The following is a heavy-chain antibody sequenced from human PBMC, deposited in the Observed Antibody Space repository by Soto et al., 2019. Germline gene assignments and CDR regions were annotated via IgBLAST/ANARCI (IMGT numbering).Heavy chain of an antibody. CDR1: GGSFSGYY. Sequence: LSLTCAVYGGSFSGYYWSWIRQPPGKGLEWIGEINHSGSTNYNPSLKSRVTISVDTSKNQFSLKLSSVTAADTAVYYCARGSNIAARLNYCYYYMDVCGKGTTVTNSS. J-gene: IGHJ6*03. CDR2: INHSGST. D-gene: IGHD6-6*01. CDR3: ARGSNIAARLNYCYYYMDV. V-gene: IGHV4-34*01.